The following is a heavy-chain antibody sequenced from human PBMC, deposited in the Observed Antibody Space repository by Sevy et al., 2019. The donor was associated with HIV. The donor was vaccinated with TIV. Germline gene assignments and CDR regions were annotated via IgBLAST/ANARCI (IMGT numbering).Heavy chain of an antibody. CDR3: AKLRDYDRGGAFDY. CDR1: GYTFTSYG. Sequence: ASVKVSCKASGYTFTSYGISWVRQAPGQGLEWRGWISAYNGNTNDAQKLQGRVTMTTDTSTSTAYMELRSLRSDDTAVYYCAKLRDYDRGGAFDYWGQGTLVTVSS. J-gene: IGHJ4*02. CDR2: ISAYNGNT. D-gene: IGHD3-22*01. V-gene: IGHV1-18*01.